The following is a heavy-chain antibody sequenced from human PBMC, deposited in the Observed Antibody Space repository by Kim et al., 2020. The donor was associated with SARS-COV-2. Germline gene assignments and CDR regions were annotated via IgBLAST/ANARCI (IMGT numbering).Heavy chain of an antibody. D-gene: IGHD3-10*01. CDR3: ARDIKRINYYGSGSYEDGMDV. J-gene: IGHJ6*02. Sequence: GGSLRLSCAASGFTFSSYGMHWVRQAPGKGLEWVAVIWYDGSNKYYADSVKGRFTISRDNSKNTLYLQMNSLRAEDTAVYYCARDIKRINYYGSGSYEDGMDVWGQGTTVTVSS. CDR1: GFTFSSYG. V-gene: IGHV3-33*01. CDR2: IWYDGSNK.